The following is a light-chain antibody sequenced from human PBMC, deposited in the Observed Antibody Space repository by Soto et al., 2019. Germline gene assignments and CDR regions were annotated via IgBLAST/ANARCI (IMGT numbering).Light chain of an antibody. CDR1: QSMSTW. CDR2: KAS. J-gene: IGKJ1*01. V-gene: IGKV1-5*03. CDR3: QQYYSCWT. Sequence: DNKMTQFSSTLHSSVGARVTITCRARQSMSTWVAWYHQKPGKAASLLIYKASSLESGVPSRFIGIGSGTDSPLPGRIQKPDDSATDCCQQYYSCWTFGQGTKV.